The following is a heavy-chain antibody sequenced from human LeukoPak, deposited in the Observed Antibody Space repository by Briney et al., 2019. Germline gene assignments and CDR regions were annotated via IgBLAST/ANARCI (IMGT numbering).Heavy chain of an antibody. J-gene: IGHJ6*02. CDR2: INGEGRST. V-gene: IGHV3-74*01. Sequence: GGSLRLSCAASGFTFSTYWMHWVRQAPGKGLVWVSRINGEGRSTSHADSVKGRFTISRDNSKNTLYLQMNSLRAEDTAVYYCARDLIAAAGYYYYYGMDVWGQGATVTVSS. CDR3: ARDLIAAAGYYYYYGMDV. D-gene: IGHD6-13*01. CDR1: GFTFSTYW.